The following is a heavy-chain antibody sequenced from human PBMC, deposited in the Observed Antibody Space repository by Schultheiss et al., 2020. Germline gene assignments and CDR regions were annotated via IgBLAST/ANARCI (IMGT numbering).Heavy chain of an antibody. V-gene: IGHV3-11*06. CDR2: ISGSSSHT. D-gene: IGHD1-1*01. CDR3: AKVDWNDPTY. Sequence: GESLKISCAASGFTFSGQYMSWIRQAPGKGPEWLSFISGSSSHTNYADSVKGRFTISRDNAKNLLYLQLNSLRVEDTAMYYCAKVDWNDPTYWGQGALVTVSS. CDR1: GFTFSGQY. J-gene: IGHJ4*02.